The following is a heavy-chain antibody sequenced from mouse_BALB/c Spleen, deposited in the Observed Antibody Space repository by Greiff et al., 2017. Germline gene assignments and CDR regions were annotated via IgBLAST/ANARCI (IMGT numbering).Heavy chain of an antibody. J-gene: IGHJ2*01. V-gene: IGHV3-2*02. CDR2: ISYSGST. CDR3: ARGESYGTYYFDY. Sequence: VQLQQSGPGLVKPSQSLSLTCTVTGYSITSDYAWNWIRQFPGNKLEWMGYISYSGSTSYNPSLKSRISITRDTSKNQFFLQLNSVTTEDTATYYCARGESYGTYYFDYWGQGTTLTVSS. D-gene: IGHD2-1*01. CDR1: GYSITSDYA.